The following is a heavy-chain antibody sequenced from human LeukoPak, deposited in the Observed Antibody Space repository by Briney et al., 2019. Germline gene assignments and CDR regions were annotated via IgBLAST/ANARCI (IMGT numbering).Heavy chain of an antibody. Sequence: GGSLRLSCAASGFTFSSYSMNWVRQAPGKGLECVSYISSSSSTIYYADSVKGRFTISRDNAKNSLYLQMNSLRAEDTAVYYCARDPYYDFWSGYHYYFDYWGQGTLVTVSS. V-gene: IGHV3-48*01. D-gene: IGHD3-3*01. CDR1: GFTFSSYS. J-gene: IGHJ4*02. CDR3: ARDPYYDFWSGYHYYFDY. CDR2: ISSSSSTI.